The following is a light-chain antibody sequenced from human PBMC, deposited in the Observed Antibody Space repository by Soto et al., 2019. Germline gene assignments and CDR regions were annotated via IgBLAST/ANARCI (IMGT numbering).Light chain of an antibody. CDR3: CAYAVNFAV. CDR1: TSDVGGHYF. J-gene: IGLJ2*01. Sequence: QSVLTQPRSVSGSPGQSVTISCTGATSDVGGHYFVSWYQHHPGKAPKLIIYDVTKRPSGVPDRFSGSESGNTASLTISGLRAEDEGDYYCCAYAVNFAVFGGGTKLTVL. CDR2: DVT. V-gene: IGLV2-11*01.